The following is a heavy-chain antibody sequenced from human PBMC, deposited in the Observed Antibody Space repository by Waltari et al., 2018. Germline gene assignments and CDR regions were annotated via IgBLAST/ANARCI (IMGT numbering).Heavy chain of an antibody. D-gene: IGHD6-13*01. Sequence: EVQLVESGGDLVQPGGSLRLSCAASEFSFSSYSMNWVRQAPGKGLEWVSYISSSSNTIYYADSVKGHFTLSRANATNSLYLQMNSLKDEDTAVYYCARDANSRFDSWGQGTLVTVSS. V-gene: IGHV3-48*02. CDR2: ISSSSNTI. J-gene: IGHJ4*02. CDR1: EFSFSSYS. CDR3: ARDANSRFDS.